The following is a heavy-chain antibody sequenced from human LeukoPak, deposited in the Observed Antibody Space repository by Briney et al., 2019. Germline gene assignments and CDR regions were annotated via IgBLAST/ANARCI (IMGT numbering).Heavy chain of an antibody. V-gene: IGHV1-69*04. CDR1: GYTFTSYG. J-gene: IGHJ6*03. CDR2: IIPILGIA. D-gene: IGHD6-6*01. CDR3: ARGKYSSSSHYYYYYYMDV. Sequence: SVKVSCKASGYTFTSYGISWVRQAPGQGLEWMGRIIPILGIANYAQKFQGRVTITADKSTSTAYMELSSLRSEDTAVYYCARGKYSSSSHYYYYYYMDVWGKGTTVTVSS.